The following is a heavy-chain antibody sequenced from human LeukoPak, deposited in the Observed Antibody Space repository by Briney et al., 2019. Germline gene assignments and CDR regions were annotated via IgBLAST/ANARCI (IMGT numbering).Heavy chain of an antibody. V-gene: IGHV3-21*01. CDR3: AREAMGNYVLNAFDI. CDR2: ISSSSSYI. J-gene: IGHJ3*02. Sequence: GGSLRLSCAASGFTFSSYTMKWVRQAPGKGLEWVSSISSSSSYIYYADSVKGRFTISRDNAKNSLNLQMNSMRAEDTAVYYCAREAMGNYVLNAFDIWGQGTMVTVSS. CDR1: GFTFSSYT. D-gene: IGHD4-11*01.